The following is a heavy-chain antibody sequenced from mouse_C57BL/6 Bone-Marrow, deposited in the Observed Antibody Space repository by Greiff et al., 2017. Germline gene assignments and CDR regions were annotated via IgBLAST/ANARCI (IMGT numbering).Heavy chain of an antibody. CDR1: GFNIKDDY. CDR3: HKYWYFDV. CDR2: IDPENGDT. Sequence: VQLQQSGAELVRPGASVKLSCTASGFNIKDDYMHWVKQRPEQGLEWIGWIDPENGDTEYASKFQGKATITADTSSNTAYLQLSSLTSEDTAVYYWHKYWYFDVWGTGTTVTVSS. J-gene: IGHJ1*03. V-gene: IGHV14-4*01.